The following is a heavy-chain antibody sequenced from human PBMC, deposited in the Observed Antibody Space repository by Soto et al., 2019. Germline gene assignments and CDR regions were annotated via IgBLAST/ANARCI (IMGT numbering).Heavy chain of an antibody. V-gene: IGHV3-23*01. CDR1: GFTFSNYV. D-gene: IGHD3-10*01. CDR2: ISGSGDKT. J-gene: IGHJ4*02. CDR3: AIRPLVRSLGFDY. Sequence: GGSLRLSCAASGFTFSNYVMSWIRQAPGKGLEWVSSISGSGDKTYYLDSVKGRFTISRDNSKNTLFLQMNSLRAEDTAVYYCAIRPLVRSLGFDYWGQGSLVTVCS.